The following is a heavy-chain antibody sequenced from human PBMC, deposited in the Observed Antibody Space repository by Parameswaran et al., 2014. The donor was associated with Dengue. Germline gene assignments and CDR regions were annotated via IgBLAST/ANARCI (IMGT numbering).Heavy chain of an antibody. D-gene: IGHD5-24*01. Sequence: SVKVSCKASGGTFSSYAISWVRQAPGQGLEWMGRIIPILGIANYAQKFQGRVTITADKSTSTAYMELSSLRSEDTAVYYCARDRLQGKMDYWGQGTLVTVS. CDR3: ARDRLQGKMDY. CDR2: IIPILGIA. J-gene: IGHJ4*02. CDR1: GGTFSSYA. V-gene: IGHV1-69*04.